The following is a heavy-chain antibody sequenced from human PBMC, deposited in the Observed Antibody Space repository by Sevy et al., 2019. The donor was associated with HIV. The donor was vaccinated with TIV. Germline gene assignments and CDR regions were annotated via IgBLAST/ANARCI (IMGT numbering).Heavy chain of an antibody. CDR1: GGSITSLY. Sequence: SETLSLTCTVSGGSITSLYWNWIRQPPGKGLEWIANIYYNGHINYNPSLKSRVTLSLDTSKNQFSLRLSSVTAADTEIYYRAGGNAWGRGYSWGQGTLVTVSS. V-gene: IGHV4-59*08. CDR3: AGGNAWGRGYS. CDR2: IYYNGHI. D-gene: IGHD1-26*01. J-gene: IGHJ4*02.